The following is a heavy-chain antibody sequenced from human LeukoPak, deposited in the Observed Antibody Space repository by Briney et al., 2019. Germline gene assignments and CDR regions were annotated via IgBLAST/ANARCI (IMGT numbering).Heavy chain of an antibody. CDR1: GFSFDNYA. CDR2: IAWNSGNT. Sequence: GRSLRLSCAASGFSFDNYAMHWVRHAPGKGLEWVSGIAWNSGNTGFADSVKGRFTISRDNAENSLYLQMNSLRAEDTAVYYCARGAGWAGYSSSWYREGIDYWGQGTLVTVSS. CDR3: ARGAGWAGYSSSWYREGIDY. J-gene: IGHJ4*02. V-gene: IGHV3-9*01. D-gene: IGHD6-13*01.